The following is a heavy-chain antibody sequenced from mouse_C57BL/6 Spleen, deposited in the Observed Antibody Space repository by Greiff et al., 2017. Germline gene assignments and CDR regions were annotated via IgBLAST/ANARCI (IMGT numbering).Heavy chain of an antibody. CDR2: INPNNGGT. D-gene: IGHD1-1*01. Sequence: EVQLQQSGPELVKPGASVKISCKASGYTFTDYYMNWVKQSHGKSLEWIGDINPNNGGTSYNQKFKGKATLTVDKSSSTAYMELRSLTSEDSAVYYCAREYYYGSSWYFDVWGTGTTVTVSS. CDR1: GYTFTDYY. J-gene: IGHJ1*03. CDR3: AREYYYGSSWYFDV. V-gene: IGHV1-26*01.